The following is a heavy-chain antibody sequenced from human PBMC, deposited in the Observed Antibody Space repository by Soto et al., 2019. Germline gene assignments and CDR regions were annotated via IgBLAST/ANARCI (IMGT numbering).Heavy chain of an antibody. CDR3: ASGLNDYGDYVTY. CDR1: GYTFTSYG. CDR2: ISAYNGNT. D-gene: IGHD4-17*01. V-gene: IGHV1-18*01. Sequence: GASVKVSCKASGYTFTSYGISWVRQAPGQGLEWMGWISAYNGNTNYAQKFQGRVTITADESTSTAYMELSSLRSEDTAVYYCASGLNDYGDYVTYWGQGTLVTVSS. J-gene: IGHJ4*02.